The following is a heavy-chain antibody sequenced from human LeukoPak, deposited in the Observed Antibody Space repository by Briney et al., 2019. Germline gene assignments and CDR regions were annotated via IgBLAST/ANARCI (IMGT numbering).Heavy chain of an antibody. CDR3: AREVSTLFDY. V-gene: IGHV3-30-3*01. CDR2: ISYDGSNK. Sequence: RSGGSLRLSCAASGFTFSSYAMHWVRQAPGKGLEWVAVISYDGSNKYYADSVKGRFTISRDSSKNTLYLQMNSLRAEDTAVYYCAREVSTLFDYWGQGTLVTVSS. CDR1: GFTFSSYA. D-gene: IGHD5/OR15-5a*01. J-gene: IGHJ4*02.